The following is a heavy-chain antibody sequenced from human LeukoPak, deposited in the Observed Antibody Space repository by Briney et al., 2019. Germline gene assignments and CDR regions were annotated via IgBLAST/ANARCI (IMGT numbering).Heavy chain of an antibody. CDR3: ATNRVGTYDRPFDI. D-gene: IGHD1-26*01. CDR2: IHYTGTT. V-gene: IGHV4-59*08. Sequence: SETLSLTCIVSGGSINSHYWSWIRQPPGKGLEWIGDIHYTGTTKYNPSIKSRVTISIDTSKNQFSLELSSVTATDTAVYFCATNRVGTYDRPFDIWGQGTMVTVSS. J-gene: IGHJ3*02. CDR1: GGSINSHY.